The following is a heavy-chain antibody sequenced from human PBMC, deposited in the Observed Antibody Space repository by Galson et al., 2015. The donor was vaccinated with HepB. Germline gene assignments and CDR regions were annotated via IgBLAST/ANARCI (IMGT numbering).Heavy chain of an antibody. CDR2: IDPSDSYT. V-gene: IGHV5-10-1*01. CDR1: GYSFTSYW. D-gene: IGHD4-23*01. Sequence: QSGAEVKKPGESLRISCKGSGYSFTSYWISWVRQMPGKGLEWMGRIDPSDSYTNYSPSFEGHITLSADKSISTAYLQWSSLKASDTAMYYCAREALPTDYAGAGFLGGDFDYWGQGTLVTVSS. CDR3: AREALPTDYAGAGFLGGDFDY. J-gene: IGHJ4*02.